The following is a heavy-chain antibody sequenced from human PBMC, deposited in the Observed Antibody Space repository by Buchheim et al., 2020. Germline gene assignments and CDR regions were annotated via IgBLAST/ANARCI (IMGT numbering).Heavy chain of an antibody. V-gene: IGHV3-23*01. J-gene: IGHJ6*02. CDR3: AKARCSSTSCSRYYYYGMDV. D-gene: IGHD2-2*01. CDR2: ISGSGGTT. CDR1: GFSFSIYA. Sequence: EVQLLESGGGLVQPGGSLRLSCAASGFSFSIYAMTWVRQAPGKGLEWVSAISGSGGTTYSADSVEGRFFITRDNSKNMLYLQMNSLRAEDTAVYYCAKARCSSTSCSRYYYYGMDVWGQGTT.